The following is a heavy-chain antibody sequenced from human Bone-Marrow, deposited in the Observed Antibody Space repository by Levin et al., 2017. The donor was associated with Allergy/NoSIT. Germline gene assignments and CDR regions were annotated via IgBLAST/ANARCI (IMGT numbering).Heavy chain of an antibody. D-gene: IGHD3-10*01. J-gene: IGHJ6*02. CDR1: GFTFDDYA. V-gene: IGHV3-9*01. Sequence: SLKISCAASGFTFDDYAMHWVRQAPGKGLEWVSGISWNSGSIGYADSVKGRFTISRDNAKNSLYLQMNSLRAEDTALYYCAKDRARFGLSGSYYGMDVWGQGTTVTVSS. CDR3: AKDRARFGLSGSYYGMDV. CDR2: ISWNSGSI.